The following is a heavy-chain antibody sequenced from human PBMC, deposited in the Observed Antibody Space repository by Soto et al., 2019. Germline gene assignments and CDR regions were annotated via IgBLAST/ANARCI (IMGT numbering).Heavy chain of an antibody. Sequence: GGSLRLSCAASGFTFDDYAMHWVRQAPGKGLEWVSGISRNSGSIGYADSVKGRFTISRDNAKNSLYLQMNGLRAEDTALYYCAKDVSGLYAFDIWGQGTMVTVSS. D-gene: IGHD6-19*01. CDR3: AKDVSGLYAFDI. CDR2: ISRNSGSI. V-gene: IGHV3-9*01. CDR1: GFTFDDYA. J-gene: IGHJ3*02.